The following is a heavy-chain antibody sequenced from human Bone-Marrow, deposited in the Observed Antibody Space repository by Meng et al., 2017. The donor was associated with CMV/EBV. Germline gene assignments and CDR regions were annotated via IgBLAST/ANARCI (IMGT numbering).Heavy chain of an antibody. D-gene: IGHD6-19*01. CDR1: GSTFSSYG. J-gene: IGHJ4*02. Sequence: GESLKISCAASGSTFSSYGMHWVRQAPGKGLEWVAFIRYDGSNKYYADSVKGRFTISRDNSKNTLYLQMNSLRAEDTAVYYCANRLYWGQGTLVTVSS. V-gene: IGHV3-30*02. CDR3: ANRLY. CDR2: IRYDGSNK.